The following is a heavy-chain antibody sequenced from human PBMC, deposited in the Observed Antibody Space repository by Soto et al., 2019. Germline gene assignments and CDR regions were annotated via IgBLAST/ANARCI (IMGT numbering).Heavy chain of an antibody. Sequence: QVLLVESGGGVVQPGRSLRLSCAASGFTFSSYGMHWVRQAPGKGLEWVAVISYDGSNKYYADSVKGRFTISRDNSKNTLYLQMNSLRAEDTAVYYCAKAWFSGSIGDAFDIWGQGTMVTVSS. D-gene: IGHD3-22*01. CDR2: ISYDGSNK. CDR1: GFTFSSYG. V-gene: IGHV3-30*18. J-gene: IGHJ3*02. CDR3: AKAWFSGSIGDAFDI.